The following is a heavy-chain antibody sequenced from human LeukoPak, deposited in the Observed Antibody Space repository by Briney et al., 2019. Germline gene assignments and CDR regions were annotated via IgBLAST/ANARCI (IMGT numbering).Heavy chain of an antibody. J-gene: IGHJ4*02. V-gene: IGHV1-2*02. Sequence: ASVKVSCKASGYSFTGYYMHWVRQAPGQGLEWMGWINPNSGGTNYAQKFQDRVTMTRDTSISTDYMELSRLRFDDTAVYYCARSPDILTGENFDYWGQGTLVTVSS. CDR2: INPNSGGT. CDR1: GYSFTGYY. CDR3: ARSPDILTGENFDY. D-gene: IGHD3-9*01.